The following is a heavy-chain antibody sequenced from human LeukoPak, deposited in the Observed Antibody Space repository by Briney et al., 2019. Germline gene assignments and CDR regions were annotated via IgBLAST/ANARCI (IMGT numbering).Heavy chain of an antibody. V-gene: IGHV4-34*01. D-gene: IGHD2-2*01. CDR3: ARVIGSDTRDYYLGY. Sequence: PSETLSLTCAVYGGSFSDYYWSWIRQSPGRGLEWIGEIKSTGTTNWIGETKHSESTNYNPSLKSRVTISADTSKNQFSLKLTSVAAADTAVYYCARVIGSDTRDYYLGYWGQGTLVTVYS. CDR2: TKHSEST. CDR1: GGSFSDYY. J-gene: IGHJ4*02.